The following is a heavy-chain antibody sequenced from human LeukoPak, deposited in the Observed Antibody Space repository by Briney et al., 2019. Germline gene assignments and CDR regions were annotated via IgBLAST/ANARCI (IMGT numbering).Heavy chain of an antibody. V-gene: IGHV4-34*01. D-gene: IGHD4-23*01. CDR3: ARVGYGGNSYGMDV. CDR1: GGSSSGYY. Sequence: PSETLSLTCAVYGGSSSGYYWSWIRQPPGKGLEWIGEINHSGSTNYNPSLKSRVTISVDTSKNQFSLKLSSVTAADTAVYYCARVGYGGNSYGMDVWGQGTTVTVSS. J-gene: IGHJ6*02. CDR2: INHSGST.